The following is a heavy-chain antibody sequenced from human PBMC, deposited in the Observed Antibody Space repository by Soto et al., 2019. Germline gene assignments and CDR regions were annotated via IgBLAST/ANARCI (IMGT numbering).Heavy chain of an antibody. J-gene: IGHJ4*02. Sequence: QVQLVQSGAEVKKPGSSVKVSCKASGGTFSSYTISWVRQAPGQGLEWMGRIIPILGIANYAQKFQGRVTTPAXXPXSXXDMERSSRRSEETAVYYCGRAGGYYYDSSGYFLDYWGQGTLVTVYS. V-gene: IGHV1-69*02. D-gene: IGHD3-22*01. CDR1: GGTFSSYT. CDR3: GRAGGYYYDSSGYFLDY. CDR2: IIPILGIA.